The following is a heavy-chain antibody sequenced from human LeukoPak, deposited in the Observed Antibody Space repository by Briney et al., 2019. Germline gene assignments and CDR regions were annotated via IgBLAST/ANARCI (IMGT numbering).Heavy chain of an antibody. CDR1: GGSIRNSSFY. Sequence: SETLSLTCAVSGGSIRNSSFYWGWIRQPPGKGLEWIASIYNSGTTYYNPSLKSRVTISVDTSKNQFSLKPSSVTAADTAVYYCARGSAIQGDYWGQGTLVTVSS. D-gene: IGHD2-21*01. CDR2: IYNSGTT. J-gene: IGHJ4*02. CDR3: ARGSAIQGDY. V-gene: IGHV4-39*07.